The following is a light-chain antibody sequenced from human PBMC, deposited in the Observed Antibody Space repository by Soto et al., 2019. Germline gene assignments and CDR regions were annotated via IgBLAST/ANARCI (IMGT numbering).Light chain of an antibody. CDR1: QDIINY. Sequence: DIQMTQSPSSLSASVGDRVTITCRASQDIINYLAWYQQKPGKAPNLLVYAASTLQSGVSSRISGSGSRADFTLTISDFRPKDVATYYSQNYKSAPFTFGPGTKLEIK. J-gene: IGKJ2*01. V-gene: IGKV1-27*01. CDR3: QNYKSAPFT. CDR2: AAS.